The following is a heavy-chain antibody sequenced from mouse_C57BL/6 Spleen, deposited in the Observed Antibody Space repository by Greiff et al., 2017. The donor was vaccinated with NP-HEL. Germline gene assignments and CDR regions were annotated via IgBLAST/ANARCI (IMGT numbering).Heavy chain of an antibody. V-gene: IGHV1-81*01. J-gene: IGHJ1*03. CDR1: GYTFTSYG. D-gene: IGHD1-1*01. CDR2: IYPRSGNT. Sequence: VQLQQSGAELARPGASVKLSCKASGYTFTSYGISWVKQRTGQGLEWIGEIYPRSGNTYYNEKFKGKATLTADKSSSTAYMELRSLTSEDSAVYFCARGYGSTHWDLDVWGKGTTVTVSS. CDR3: ARGYGSTHWDLDV.